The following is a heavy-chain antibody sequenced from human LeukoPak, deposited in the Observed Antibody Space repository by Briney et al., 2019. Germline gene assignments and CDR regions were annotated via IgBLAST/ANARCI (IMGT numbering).Heavy chain of an antibody. D-gene: IGHD2-8*01. V-gene: IGHV1-2*02. Sequence: ASVKVSCKTSGYTFSDFHMHWVRQAPGRGLEWMGWTNPNSGGTNYAQNFQGRVTMTRDTPINTAYMELSRLTSDDTAVYYCARDGLSYCTNGVCPGSNWFDPWGQGTLVTVSS. CDR3: ARDGLSYCTNGVCPGSNWFDP. CDR1: GYTFSDFH. J-gene: IGHJ5*02. CDR2: TNPNSGGT.